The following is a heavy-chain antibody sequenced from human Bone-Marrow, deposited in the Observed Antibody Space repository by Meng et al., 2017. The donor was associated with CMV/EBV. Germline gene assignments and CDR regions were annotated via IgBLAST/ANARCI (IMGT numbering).Heavy chain of an antibody. CDR3: ARGGSYCSGGSCFNWFDP. J-gene: IGHJ5*02. CDR1: GGSVSSGSYY. Sequence: SETLSLTCTVSGGSVSSGSYYWSWIRQPPGKGLEWIGYIYYSGSTNYNPSLKSRVTISVDTSKSQFSLKLSSVTAADTAVYYCARGGSYCSGGSCFNWFDPWGQGTLVTVSS. V-gene: IGHV4-61*01. D-gene: IGHD2-15*01. CDR2: IYYSGST.